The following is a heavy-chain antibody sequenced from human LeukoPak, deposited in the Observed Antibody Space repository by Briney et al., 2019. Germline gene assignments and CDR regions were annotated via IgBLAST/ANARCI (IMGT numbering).Heavy chain of an antibody. CDR3: ARTGYSSGGWFDP. J-gene: IGHJ5*02. D-gene: IGHD6-25*01. V-gene: IGHV4-30-4*08. CDR2: IYYSGST. CDR1: GGSISSGDYY. Sequence: PSETLSLTCTVSGGSISSGDYYWSWIRQPPGKGLEWIGYIYYSGSTYYNPSLKSRVTISVDTSKNQFSLKLSSVTAADTAVYYCARTGYSSGGWFDPWGQGTLVTVSS.